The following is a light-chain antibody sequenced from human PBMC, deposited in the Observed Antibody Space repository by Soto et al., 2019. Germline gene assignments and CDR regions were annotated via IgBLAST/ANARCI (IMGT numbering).Light chain of an antibody. CDR1: SSDVGGYNY. Sequence: QSALTQPASVSGSPGQSITTSSTGTSSDVGGYNYVPWYQQHPGKAPNLMIYDVSNRPSGVSNRFSGSKSGNTASLTISGLQAEDEADYYCSSYTSSSTFVVFGGGTKLTVL. CDR3: SSYTSSSTFVV. J-gene: IGLJ2*01. CDR2: DVS. V-gene: IGLV2-14*01.